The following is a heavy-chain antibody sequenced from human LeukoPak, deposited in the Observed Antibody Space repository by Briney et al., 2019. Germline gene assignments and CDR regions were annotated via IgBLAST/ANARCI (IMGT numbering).Heavy chain of an antibody. D-gene: IGHD3-9*01. J-gene: IGHJ3*02. CDR1: GYTFTSYG. Sequence: GASVKVSCKASGYTFTSYGISWVRQAPGQGLEWMGWINFYNGNIDYAQKLQGRVTMTTDTSTSTAYMELRSLRSDDTAVYHCARVGYYDILTGYYSVDAFDIWGQGTMVTVSS. CDR3: ARVGYYDILTGYYSVDAFDI. V-gene: IGHV1-18*01. CDR2: INFYNGNI.